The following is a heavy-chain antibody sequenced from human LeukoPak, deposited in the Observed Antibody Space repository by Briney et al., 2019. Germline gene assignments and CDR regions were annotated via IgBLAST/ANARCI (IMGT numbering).Heavy chain of an antibody. D-gene: IGHD2-8*01. V-gene: IGHV3-30*18. Sequence: GGSLRLSCAASGFTFSSYGMHWVRQAPGKGLEWVAVISYDGSNKYYADSVKGRFTISRDNSKHTMYLQMNSLSAEDTAMYYCAKSHTNSVYYSYFDYWGQGTLVTVSS. J-gene: IGHJ4*02. CDR1: GFTFSSYG. CDR2: ISYDGSNK. CDR3: AKSHTNSVYYSYFDY.